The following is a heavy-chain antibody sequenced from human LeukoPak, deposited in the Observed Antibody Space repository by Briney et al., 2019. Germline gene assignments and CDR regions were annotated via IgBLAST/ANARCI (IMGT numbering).Heavy chain of an antibody. Sequence: PSETLSLTCTVSGGSISSYYWSWIRQPPGKGLEWIGYIYYSGSTNYNPSLKSRVTISVDTSKNQFSLKLSSVTAADTAVYYCARHFVGGSGYFDAFDIWGQGTMVTVSS. CDR1: GGSISSYY. CDR2: IYYSGST. V-gene: IGHV4-59*08. CDR3: ARHFVGGSGYFDAFDI. J-gene: IGHJ3*02. D-gene: IGHD3-22*01.